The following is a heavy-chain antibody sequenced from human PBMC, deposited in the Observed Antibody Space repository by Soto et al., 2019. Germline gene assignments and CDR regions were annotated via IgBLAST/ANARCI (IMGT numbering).Heavy chain of an antibody. CDR1: GGSFSGYY. D-gene: IGHD1-1*01. CDR3: ARGRTLTTGDSPEY. V-gene: IGHV4-34*01. CDR2: INHSGTT. Sequence: PSETLYLTCAVYGGSFSGYYWTWIRQPPVKGLEWIGEINHSGTTNYKPSLRSRVTISVETSKNQLSLKVSSVTAADTAVYYCARGRTLTTGDSPEYWGKRTLVT. J-gene: IGHJ4*02.